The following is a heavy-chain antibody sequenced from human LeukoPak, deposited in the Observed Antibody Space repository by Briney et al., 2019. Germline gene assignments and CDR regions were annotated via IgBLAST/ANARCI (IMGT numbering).Heavy chain of an antibody. CDR2: IRHDGNSK. Sequence: PGGSLRLSCAASGFTFSSYGMHWVRQTPGKGLEWVAFIRHDGNSKLYADSLKGRFTISRDNSRNAMYLQMDSLRDEDTAVYYCAKGYLGLCTGGTCFHFDYWGRGTLVTVSS. D-gene: IGHD2-15*01. CDR1: GFTFSSYG. V-gene: IGHV3-30*02. CDR3: AKGYLGLCTGGTCFHFDY. J-gene: IGHJ4*02.